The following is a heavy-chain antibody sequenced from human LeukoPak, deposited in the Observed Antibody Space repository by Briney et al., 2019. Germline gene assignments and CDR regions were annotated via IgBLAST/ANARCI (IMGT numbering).Heavy chain of an antibody. V-gene: IGHV1-46*01. Sequence: GASVKVSCKASGYTFTSYYMHWVRQAPGQGLEWMGIINPSGGSTSYAQKFQGRVTMTRDTSTSTVYMELSSLRSEDTAVYHCARDLDRLLWFGELPPSYYYGMDVWGKGTTVTVSS. CDR3: ARDLDRLLWFGELPPSYYYGMDV. CDR1: GYTFTSYY. CDR2: INPSGGST. D-gene: IGHD3-10*01. J-gene: IGHJ6*04.